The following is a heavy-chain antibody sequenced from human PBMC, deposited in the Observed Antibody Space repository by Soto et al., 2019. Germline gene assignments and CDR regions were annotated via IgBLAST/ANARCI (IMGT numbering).Heavy chain of an antibody. V-gene: IGHV4-59*01. D-gene: IGHD2-21*02. CDR2: IYYSGST. Sequence: SETLSLTCTVSGGSISSYYWSWIRQPPGKGLKRIGYIYYSGSTNYNPSLKSRVTISVDTSKNQFSLKLSSVTAADTAVYYCARGRAPVVVTANDAFDIWGQGTMVTVTS. CDR3: ARGRAPVVVTANDAFDI. CDR1: GGSISSYY. J-gene: IGHJ3*02.